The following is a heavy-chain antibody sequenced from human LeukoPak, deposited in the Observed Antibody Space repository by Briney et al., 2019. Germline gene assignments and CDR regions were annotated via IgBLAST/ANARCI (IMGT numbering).Heavy chain of an antibody. V-gene: IGHV1-18*01. D-gene: IGHD3-10*01. Sequence: ASVTVSCKASGYTFTSYGISWVRQASGQGLEWMGWISAYNGNTNYAQKLQGRVTMTTDTSTSTAYMELRSLRSDDTAVYYCARDNGLELVALDAFDIWGQGTMVTVSS. CDR2: ISAYNGNT. CDR1: GYTFTSYG. CDR3: ARDNGLELVALDAFDI. J-gene: IGHJ3*02.